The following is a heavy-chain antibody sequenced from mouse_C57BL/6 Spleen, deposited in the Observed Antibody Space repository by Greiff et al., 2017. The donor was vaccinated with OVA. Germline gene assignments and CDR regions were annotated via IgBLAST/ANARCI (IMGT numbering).Heavy chain of an antibody. J-gene: IGHJ3*01. CDR3: ARTKIITTVVATNQFAY. CDR2: IHPNSGST. CDR1: GYTFTSYW. Sequence: QVQLQQPGAELVKPGASVKLSCKASGYTFTSYWMHWVKQRPGQGLEWIGMIHPNSGSTNYNEKFKSKATLTVDKSSSTAYMQLSSLTSEDSAVYYCARTKIITTVVATNQFAYWGQGTLVTVSA. V-gene: IGHV1-64*01. D-gene: IGHD1-1*01.